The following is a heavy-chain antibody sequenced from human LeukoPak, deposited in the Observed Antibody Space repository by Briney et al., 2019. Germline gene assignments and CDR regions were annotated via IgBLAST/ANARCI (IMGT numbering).Heavy chain of an antibody. CDR3: ASSDGSGSYYNLDAFDI. D-gene: IGHD3-10*01. V-gene: IGHV1-69*06. Sequence: PGEGSFQASGGPLSSHAISWGRPAPGQRGGWMGGVIPIFGTANYAQKFQGRVTITADKSTSTAYMELSSLRSEDTAVYYCASSDGSGSYYNLDAFDIWGQGTMVTVSS. CDR2: VIPIFGTA. J-gene: IGHJ3*02. CDR1: GGPLSSHA.